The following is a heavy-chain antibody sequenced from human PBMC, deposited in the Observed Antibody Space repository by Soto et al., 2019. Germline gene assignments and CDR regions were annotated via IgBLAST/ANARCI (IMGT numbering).Heavy chain of an antibody. J-gene: IGHJ2*01. V-gene: IGHV4-59*08. Sequence: QVQLQESGPGLMKPSETLSLTCTVSGVSISGSYWSWIRQPPGKGLEWIGYIYYSGSTDYNPSLKSRVTISIDTSKNQFSLKLSSVTAADTAVYYCARLVVYGDNYWYFDLWGRGTLLTVSS. CDR3: ARLVVYGDNYWYFDL. CDR2: IYYSGST. CDR1: GVSISGSY. D-gene: IGHD4-17*01.